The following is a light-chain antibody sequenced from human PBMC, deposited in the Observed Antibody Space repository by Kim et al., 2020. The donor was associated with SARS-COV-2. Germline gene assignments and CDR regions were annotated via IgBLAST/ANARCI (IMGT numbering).Light chain of an antibody. J-gene: IGLJ3*02. CDR3: AAWDDSLNGWV. V-gene: IGLV1-44*01. CDR1: TSHIGSKT. Sequence: GQRVTISCSGSTSHIGSKTVNWYQQLPGTAPKLLIYSNNQRPSGVPDRFSGSKSGTSASLAISGLQSEDEADYDCAAWDDSLNGWVFGGGTQLTVL. CDR2: SNN.